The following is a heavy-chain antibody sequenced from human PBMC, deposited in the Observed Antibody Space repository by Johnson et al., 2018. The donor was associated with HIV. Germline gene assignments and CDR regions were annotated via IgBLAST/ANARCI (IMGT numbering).Heavy chain of an antibody. CDR2: LYSGGDI. D-gene: IGHD6-13*01. J-gene: IGHJ3*02. Sequence: VQLVESGGGLVQPGGSLRLSCAASGLTISDNYMSWVRQAPGKGLEWVAVLYSGGDIYYADSVKGRFIIPRDNAKNSLYLQMNSLRAEDTALYYCAKDSSSWTRGAFDIWGQGTMVTVSS. V-gene: IGHV3-66*01. CDR1: GLTISDNY. CDR3: AKDSSSWTRGAFDI.